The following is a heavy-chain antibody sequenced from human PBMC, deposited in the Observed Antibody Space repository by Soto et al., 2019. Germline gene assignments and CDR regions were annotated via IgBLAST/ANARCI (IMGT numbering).Heavy chain of an antibody. CDR2: ISYDGSNK. D-gene: IGHD3-22*01. CDR1: GFTFSSYA. V-gene: IGHV3-30-3*01. Sequence: GGSLRLSCAASGFTFSSYAMHWVRQAPGKGLEWVAVISYDGSNKYYADSVKGRFTISRDNSKNTLYLQMNSLRAEDTAVYYCARDLIYYDSSGYDLRPNHYYYYGMDVWGQGTTVTVSS. J-gene: IGHJ6*02. CDR3: ARDLIYYDSSGYDLRPNHYYYYGMDV.